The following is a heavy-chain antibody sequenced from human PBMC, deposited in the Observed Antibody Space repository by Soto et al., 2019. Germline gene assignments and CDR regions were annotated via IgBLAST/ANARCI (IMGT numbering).Heavy chain of an antibody. D-gene: IGHD2-21*02. CDR1: GGSISGYY. CDR3: ARDLWGYCGTNCYPLDV. V-gene: IGHV4-59*01. Sequence: SETLSLTCTVSGGSISGYYWSWIRQPPGKGLEWIGYMYNTGSTVYNPSFKSRVTISVDTSKNQFSLKLNSVTAADTAVYYCARDLWGYCGTNCYPLDVWGQGTTVTVSS. CDR2: MYNTGST. J-gene: IGHJ6*02.